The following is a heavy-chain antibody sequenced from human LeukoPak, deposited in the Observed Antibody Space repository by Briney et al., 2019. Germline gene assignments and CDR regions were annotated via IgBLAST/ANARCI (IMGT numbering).Heavy chain of an antibody. J-gene: IGHJ4*02. CDR3: ARRFYYDSSGYYYFDY. V-gene: IGHV4-34*01. Sequence: PSENLSRNCAVYGGSFSGYYWSWIRQPQGKGLEWIGEINHSGSTNYNPSLKSRVTISVDTSKNQFSLKLSSVTAADTAVYYCARRFYYDSSGYYYFDYWGQGTLVTVSS. D-gene: IGHD3-22*01. CDR2: INHSGST. CDR1: GGSFSGYY.